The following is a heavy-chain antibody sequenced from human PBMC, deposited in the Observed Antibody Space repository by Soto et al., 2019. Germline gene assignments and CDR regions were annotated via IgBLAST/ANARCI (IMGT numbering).Heavy chain of an antibody. CDR1: GFTFSSYA. Sequence: QVQLVESGGGVVQPGRSLRLSCAASGFTFSSYAMHWVRQAPGKGLEWVAVISYDGSNKYYADSVKGRFTISRDNSKNTLYLQMNSLRAEDTAVYYCARDRHDFGYYYYGMDVWGQGTTVTVSS. CDR2: ISYDGSNK. V-gene: IGHV3-30-3*01. J-gene: IGHJ6*02. D-gene: IGHD4-17*01. CDR3: ARDRHDFGYYYYGMDV.